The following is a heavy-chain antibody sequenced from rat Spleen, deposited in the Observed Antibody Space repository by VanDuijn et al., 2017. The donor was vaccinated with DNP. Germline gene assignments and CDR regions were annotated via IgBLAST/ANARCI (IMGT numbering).Heavy chain of an antibody. J-gene: IGHJ2*01. CDR1: GYSITLSYR. CDR3: ARLHYGLDS. Sequence: EVQLQESGPGLVKPSQSLSLTCSVPGYSITLSYRWNWIRKFPGNKLEWMGYINGAGSTQYNPSLKSRISVTRDTSKNQFFLQIKSVTVEDTATYYCARLHYGLDSWGQGVMVTVSP. CDR2: INGAGST. D-gene: IGHD1-6*01. V-gene: IGHV3-3*01.